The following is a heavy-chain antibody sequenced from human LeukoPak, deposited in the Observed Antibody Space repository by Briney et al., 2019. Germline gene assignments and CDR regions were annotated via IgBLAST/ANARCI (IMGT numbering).Heavy chain of an antibody. Sequence: GGSLRLSCAASGFTFSRYSMNWVRQAPGKGLEWVSSISGSSSYIYYADSVKGRFTISRHNAKNSLYLQMNSLRAEDTAVYYCARDWDYGGNPEPQDAFDIWGQGTMVTVSS. J-gene: IGHJ3*02. D-gene: IGHD4-23*01. V-gene: IGHV3-21*04. CDR2: ISGSSSYI. CDR3: ARDWDYGGNPEPQDAFDI. CDR1: GFTFSRYS.